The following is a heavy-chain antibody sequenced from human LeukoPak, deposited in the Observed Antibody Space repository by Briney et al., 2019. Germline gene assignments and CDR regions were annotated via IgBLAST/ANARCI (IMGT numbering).Heavy chain of an antibody. Sequence: GESLKISCQASGYSLTTYWIAWVRQMPGKGLEWMGIIYPGDSDTRYSPSFQGQVTISADKSISTAYLQWSSLKASDTAMYYCARQAAAGHFDYWGQGTLVTVSS. CDR2: IYPGDSDT. CDR1: GYSLTTYW. D-gene: IGHD6-13*01. J-gene: IGHJ4*02. CDR3: ARQAAAGHFDY. V-gene: IGHV5-51*01.